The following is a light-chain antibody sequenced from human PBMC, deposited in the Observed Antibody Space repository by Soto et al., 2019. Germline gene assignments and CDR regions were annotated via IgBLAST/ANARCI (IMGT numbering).Light chain of an antibody. CDR2: QAS. CDR1: QSISNW. J-gene: IGKJ1*01. V-gene: IGKV1-5*03. Sequence: DIQMTQSPSTLSASLKDSVTITCRASQSISNWLFCYQQKPGKAPNLLIYQASVLESGVPSRFSGSGSGPEFTLTISGLQPDDFATYYCQQYDGYPWTFGQGTKVDIK. CDR3: QQYDGYPWT.